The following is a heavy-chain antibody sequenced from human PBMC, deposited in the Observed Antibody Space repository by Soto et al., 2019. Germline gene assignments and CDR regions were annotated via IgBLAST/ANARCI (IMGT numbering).Heavy chain of an antibody. CDR2: IYHSGST. CDR3: ARGLLTVTTSWFDP. J-gene: IGHJ5*02. Sequence: QVQLQESGPGLVKPSGTLSLTCAVSGGSISSSNWWSWVRQPPGKGLEWIGEIYHSGSTNYNPSRNRRVTISVDKSKNQFSLKLSSVTAADTAVYYCARGLLTVTTSWFDPWGQGTLVTVSS. D-gene: IGHD4-17*01. CDR1: GGSISSSNW. V-gene: IGHV4-4*02.